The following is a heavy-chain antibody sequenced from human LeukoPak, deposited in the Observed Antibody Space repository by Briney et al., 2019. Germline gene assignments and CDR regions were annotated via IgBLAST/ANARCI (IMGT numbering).Heavy chain of an antibody. D-gene: IGHD3-10*01. CDR1: GFSFRSYT. J-gene: IGHJ6*02. CDR3: AKDLIYCSGSHYYFYGMDV. Sequence: GRSLRLSCAASGFSFRSYTMWCGRHAPGKGLEWVAVISYDGSDKYYADSVKGRVTISRDNSEDTLYLEMDSLRPEDTAVYYCAKDLIYCSGSHYYFYGMDVWGQGTTVTVPS. CDR2: ISYDGSDK. V-gene: IGHV3-30*18.